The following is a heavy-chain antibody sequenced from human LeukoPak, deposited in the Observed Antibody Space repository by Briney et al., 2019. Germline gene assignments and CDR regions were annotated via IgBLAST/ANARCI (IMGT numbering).Heavy chain of an antibody. J-gene: IGHJ6*02. D-gene: IGHD3-10*01. V-gene: IGHV5-51*01. CDR3: ARGAYGSGSSYNYYGMDV. CDR2: IYPDDCDS. Sequence: GEPLKISGKGSGYSLATSWIGWVRQLPGKGLEWMGIIYPDDCDSRYSPSFEGQVTFSVDKSISTAYLQWSSLKASDTAIYYCARGAYGSGSSYNYYGMDVWGQGTPVTVSS. CDR1: GYSLATSW.